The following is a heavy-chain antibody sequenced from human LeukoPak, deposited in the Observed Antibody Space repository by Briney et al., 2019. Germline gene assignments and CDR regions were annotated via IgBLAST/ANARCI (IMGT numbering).Heavy chain of an antibody. J-gene: IGHJ6*03. CDR1: GFTFSSYY. CDR2: INSDGSNT. Sequence: PGGSLRLSCEASGFTFSSYYMHWVRQAPGKGLVWLSRINSDGSNTIYADSVKGRFIISRDNSKNTLYLQMNRLRVEDTAVYYCARAWPTTNQFGRWYYYYMDVWGKGTTVTISS. D-gene: IGHD4-11*01. V-gene: IGHV3-74*01. CDR3: ARAWPTTNQFGRWYYYYMDV.